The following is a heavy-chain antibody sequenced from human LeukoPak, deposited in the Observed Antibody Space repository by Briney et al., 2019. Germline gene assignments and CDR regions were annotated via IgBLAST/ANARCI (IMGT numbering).Heavy chain of an antibody. D-gene: IGHD2-2*01. J-gene: IGHJ4*02. Sequence: GGSLRLSCTASGFTFGDYAMSWFRQAPGKGLEWVGFIRSKPYGGTTENAASVKGRFTISRDDSKSIAYLQMNSLKTEDTAVYYCARGGVYCSRVSCSVDYWGQGILVTVSS. V-gene: IGHV3-49*03. CDR3: ARGGVYCSRVSCSVDY. CDR1: GFTFGDYA. CDR2: IRSKPYGGTT.